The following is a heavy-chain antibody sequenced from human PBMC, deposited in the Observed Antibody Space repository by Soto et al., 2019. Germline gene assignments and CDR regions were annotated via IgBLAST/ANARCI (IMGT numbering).Heavy chain of an antibody. CDR1: GFTFSSHG. D-gene: IGHD5-12*01. CDR2: VWYDGRNK. J-gene: IGHJ6*02. Sequence: QVQVVESGGGVVQPGRSLRLSCAASGFTFSSHGMHWVRQAPGKGLEWVALVWYDGRNKDYADSVKGRFTISRDNSKNTRYLQMNSLRDEDTAVYYCVRAAGYSGNDYVYYYGMDVWGQGTTVTVSS. CDR3: VRAAGYSGNDYVYYYGMDV. V-gene: IGHV3-33*01.